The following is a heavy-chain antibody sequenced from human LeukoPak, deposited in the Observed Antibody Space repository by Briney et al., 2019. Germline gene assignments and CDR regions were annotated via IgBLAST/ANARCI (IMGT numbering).Heavy chain of an antibody. V-gene: IGHV1-46*01. CDR3: ARGGSGYCTNGICSNSRRESTGIDY. CDR2: INPSGGST. D-gene: IGHD2-8*01. CDR1: GYTFTSYY. Sequence: ASVKVSCKASGYTFTSYYMHWVRQAPGQGLEWMGIINPSGGSTSYAQKFQGRVTMTRDTSTSTVYMELSSLRSEDTAVYSCARGGSGYCTNGICSNSRRESTGIDYWGQGTLVTVSS. J-gene: IGHJ4*02.